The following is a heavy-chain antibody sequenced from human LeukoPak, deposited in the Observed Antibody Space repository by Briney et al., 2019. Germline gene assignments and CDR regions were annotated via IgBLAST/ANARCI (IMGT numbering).Heavy chain of an antibody. CDR1: GFTFSGST. CDR3: ARGDYFDRAFDV. Sequence: PGGSLRLSCAASGFTFSGSTMHWVRQAPGKGLEWVADIKQDGSEKYYVDSVKGRFTISRDNAKNSLYLQMNSLRAEDTAVYYCARGDYFDRAFDVWGQGTTVTVSS. V-gene: IGHV3-7*03. J-gene: IGHJ3*01. CDR2: IKQDGSEK. D-gene: IGHD3-22*01.